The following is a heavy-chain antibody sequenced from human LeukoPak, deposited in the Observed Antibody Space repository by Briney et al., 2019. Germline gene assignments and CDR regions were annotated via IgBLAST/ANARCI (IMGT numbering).Heavy chain of an antibody. D-gene: IGHD2-2*01. CDR1: GFTFNSSP. CDR3: ARDNGLDPASAFFDY. V-gene: IGHV3-23*01. Sequence: GGSLRLSCAASGFTFNSSPMTWVRQAPGKGLEWVSGISASTSGTYYADSVKGRFTISRDNSKNTLYLQMNSLRAEDTAVYYCARDNGLDPASAFFDYWGQGTLVTVSS. CDR2: ISASTSGT. J-gene: IGHJ4*02.